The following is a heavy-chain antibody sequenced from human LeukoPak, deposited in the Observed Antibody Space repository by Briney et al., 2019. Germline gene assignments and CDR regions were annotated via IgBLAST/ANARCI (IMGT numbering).Heavy chain of an antibody. CDR2: IPYDGSSK. Sequence: GGSLRLSCAASGFTFSIYAMHRVRQAPGKGLEWVAGIPYDGSSKYYADSVRGRFTISRDNSKNTLYLQMNSLRVQDTAVYYCTTDSSPDFWGQGTLVTVSS. CDR3: TTDSSPDF. V-gene: IGHV3-30-3*01. J-gene: IGHJ4*02. CDR1: GFTFSIYA.